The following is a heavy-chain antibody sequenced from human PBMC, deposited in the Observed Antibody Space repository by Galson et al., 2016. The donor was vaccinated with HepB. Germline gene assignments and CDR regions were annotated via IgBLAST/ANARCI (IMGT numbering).Heavy chain of an antibody. D-gene: IGHD5/OR15-5a*01. V-gene: IGHV6-1*01. CDR1: GDSVSSNSAA. CDR2: TYYRSKWYN. CDR3: ARVVGRGVYDGRFDY. J-gene: IGHJ4*02. Sequence: CAISGDSVSSNSAAWNWIRQSPSRGLEWLGRTYYRSKWYNDYAESVKSRITIKPDTSKNQFSLQLNSVTPEDTAVYYCARVVGRGVYDGRFDYWGQGILVTVSS.